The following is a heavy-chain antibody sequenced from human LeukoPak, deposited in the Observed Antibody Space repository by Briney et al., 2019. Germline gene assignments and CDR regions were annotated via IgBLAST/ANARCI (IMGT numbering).Heavy chain of an antibody. CDR2: IKQDESEK. J-gene: IGHJ4*02. CDR3: ARDLDWGRFDY. D-gene: IGHD3/OR15-3a*01. V-gene: IGHV3-7*04. Sequence: GGSLRLSCAASGFTFTYYWMSWVRQSPGKGLEWVANIKQDESEKYYVDSVKGRFTISRDNAKNSPYLQMNSLRDEDTAVYYCARDLDWGRFDYWGQGTLVTVSS. CDR1: GFTFTYYW.